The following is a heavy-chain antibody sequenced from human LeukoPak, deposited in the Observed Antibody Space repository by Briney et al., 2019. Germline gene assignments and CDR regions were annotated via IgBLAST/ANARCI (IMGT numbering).Heavy chain of an antibody. V-gene: IGHV4-61*02. J-gene: IGHJ4*02. Sequence: SETLSLTCTVSGGSISSGSYYWSWIRQPAGKGLEWIGRIYTSGSTNYNPSLKSRVTISVDTSKNQFSLKLSSVTAADTAVYYCASSRQLWSFDYWGQGTLVTVSS. D-gene: IGHD5-18*01. CDR3: ASSRQLWSFDY. CDR2: IYTSGST. CDR1: GGSISSGSYY.